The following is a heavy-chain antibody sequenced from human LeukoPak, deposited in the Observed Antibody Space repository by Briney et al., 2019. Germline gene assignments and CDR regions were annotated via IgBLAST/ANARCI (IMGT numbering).Heavy chain of an antibody. J-gene: IGHJ4*02. V-gene: IGHV4-59*11. Sequence: SETLSLTCTVSGGSISGPYWSWIRQPPGKGLEWIAYMYNSGSTNYNPSLKSRVTISIDTSKNQFSLKLSSVTAADTAVYYCARSKGQAVTAIPFDYWGQGTLVTVSS. D-gene: IGHD2-21*02. CDR3: ARSKGQAVTAIPFDY. CDR2: MYNSGST. CDR1: GGSISGPY.